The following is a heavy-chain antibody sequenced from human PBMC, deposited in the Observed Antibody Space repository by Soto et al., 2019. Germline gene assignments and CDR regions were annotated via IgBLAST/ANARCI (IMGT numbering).Heavy chain of an antibody. J-gene: IGHJ4*02. CDR2: ISGSGGST. CDR1: GFTFSSYA. D-gene: IGHD3-22*01. CDR3: AKTHYYDSSGYSIGGYYFDY. Sequence: GGSLRLSCAASGFTFSSYAMSWVRQAPGKGLEWVSAISGSGGSTYYADSVKGRFTISRDNSKNTLYLQMNSLRAEDTAVYYCAKTHYYDSSGYSIGGYYFDYWGQGTLVTVSS. V-gene: IGHV3-23*01.